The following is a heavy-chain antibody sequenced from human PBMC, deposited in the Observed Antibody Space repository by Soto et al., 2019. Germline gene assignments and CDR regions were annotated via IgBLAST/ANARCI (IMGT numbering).Heavy chain of an antibody. CDR1: GFTFSSYA. D-gene: IGHD6-19*01. CDR2: ISGSGGST. V-gene: IGHV3-23*01. Sequence: GVSLRLSCAASGFTFSSYAMSWVRQAPGKGLEWVSAISGSGGSTYYADSVKGRFTISRDNSKNTLYLQMNSLRAEDTAVYYCEAGTGGVYYYGMDVWGQGTTVTVSS. J-gene: IGHJ6*02. CDR3: EAGTGGVYYYGMDV.